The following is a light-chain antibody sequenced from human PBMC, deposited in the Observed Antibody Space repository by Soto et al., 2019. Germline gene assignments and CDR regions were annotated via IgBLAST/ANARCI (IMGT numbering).Light chain of an antibody. CDR2: SAS. J-gene: IGKJ2*01. V-gene: IGKV1-27*01. CDR3: QHYNNAPYT. Sequence: DIQMTQSPSSLSASVGDRVTITCRASQGISNYLAWYQQKPGIVPKLLIYSASTLQSGVPSRFSGSGSGTDFTLTISSLEPEDVATYYCQHYNNAPYTFGQGTKLEIK. CDR1: QGISNY.